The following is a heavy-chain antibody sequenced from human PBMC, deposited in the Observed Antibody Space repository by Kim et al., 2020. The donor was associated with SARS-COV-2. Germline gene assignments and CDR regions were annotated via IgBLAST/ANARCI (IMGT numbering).Heavy chain of an antibody. CDR1: GYTFTSYG. D-gene: IGHD6-19*01. V-gene: IGHV1-18*01. CDR2: ISAYNGNT. CDR3: ARTDRGIAVAGTRV. Sequence: ASVKVSCKASGYTFTSYGISWVRQAPGQGLEWMGWISAYNGNTNYAQKLQGRVTMTTDTSTSTAYMELRSLRSDDTAVYYCARTDRGIAVAGTRVWGQGTLVTVSS. J-gene: IGHJ4*02.